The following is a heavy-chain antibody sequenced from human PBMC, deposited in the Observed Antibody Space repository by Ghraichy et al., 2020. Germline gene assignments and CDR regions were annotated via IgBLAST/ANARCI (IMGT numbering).Heavy chain of an antibody. D-gene: IGHD3-16*01. J-gene: IGHJ4*02. V-gene: IGHV1-18*01. CDR1: GYTFTSYG. CDR3: ARGVRDWGSYYYFDY. CDR2: ISAYNGDT. Sequence: ASVKVSCKASGYTFTSYGISWVRQAPGQGLEWMGWISAYNGDTNYAQKLQGRVTMTTDTSTSTAYMELRSLRSDDTAVYYCARGVRDWGSYYYFDYWGQGTLVTVSS.